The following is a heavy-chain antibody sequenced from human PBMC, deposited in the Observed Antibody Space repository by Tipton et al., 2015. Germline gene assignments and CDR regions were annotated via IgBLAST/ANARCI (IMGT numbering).Heavy chain of an antibody. D-gene: IGHD3-10*01. Sequence: TLSLTCTVSGGSISSGGYYWSWIRQHPGKGLEWIGYIYYSGTTYYNPSLKSRITISVDTSKNQFSLKLGSVTAADTAIYYCAREGFADTTSPDYWGQGTQVTVSS. CDR1: GGSISSGGYY. CDR3: AREGFADTTSPDY. CDR2: IYYSGTT. V-gene: IGHV4-31*03. J-gene: IGHJ4*02.